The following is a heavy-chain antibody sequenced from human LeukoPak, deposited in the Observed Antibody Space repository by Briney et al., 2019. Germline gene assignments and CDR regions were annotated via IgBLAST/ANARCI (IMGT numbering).Heavy chain of an antibody. CDR1: GYTFTGNY. V-gene: IGHV1-2*02. J-gene: IGHJ3*01. CDR3: ARGDRSSSILEDAFDL. CDR2: INPNSGGT. D-gene: IGHD6-6*01. Sequence: ASVKVSCTASGYTFTGNYIHWVRQAPGQGLEWMGWINPNSGGTKFAQRFQGRVSMTRDTSITTAYMDLSRLTSDDTAVYYCARGDRSSSILEDAFDLWGPGTMISVSS.